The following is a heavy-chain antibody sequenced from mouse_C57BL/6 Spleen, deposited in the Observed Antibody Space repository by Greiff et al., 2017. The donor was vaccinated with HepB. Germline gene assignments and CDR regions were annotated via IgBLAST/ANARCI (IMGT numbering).Heavy chain of an antibody. Sequence: QVQLKESGPGLVQPSQSLSITCTVSGFSLTSYGVHWVRQSPGKGLEWLGVIWRGGSTDYNAAFMSRLSITKDNSKSQVFFKMNSLQADDTAIYYCAKNYYGSSYDAMDYWGQGTSVTVSS. CDR1: GFSLTSYG. D-gene: IGHD1-1*01. CDR3: AKNYYGSSYDAMDY. V-gene: IGHV2-5*01. CDR2: IWRGGST. J-gene: IGHJ4*01.